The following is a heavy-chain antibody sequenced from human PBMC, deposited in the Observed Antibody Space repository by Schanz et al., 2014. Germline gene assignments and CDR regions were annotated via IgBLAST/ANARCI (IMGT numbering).Heavy chain of an antibody. Sequence: QVQLQESGPGLVKPSETLSLNCNVSGASINRATYYWGWIRQPPGKRLEWIGSIYFSGNTYYNPSPKSGVTMPVDLSENQFSLRLTSATAADTAVYYCARHVGGATRKLDYWGQGTLVTVSS. J-gene: IGHJ4*02. CDR3: ARHVGGATRKLDY. CDR2: IYFSGNT. D-gene: IGHD1-26*01. CDR1: GASINRATYY. V-gene: IGHV4-39*01.